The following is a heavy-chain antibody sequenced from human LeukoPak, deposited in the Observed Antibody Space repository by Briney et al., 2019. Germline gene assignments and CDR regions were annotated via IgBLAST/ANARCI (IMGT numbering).Heavy chain of an antibody. J-gene: IGHJ4*02. CDR1: GGSISSSSYF. D-gene: IGHD6-13*01. CDR3: ARSGSSWYAPSQYFDY. CDR2: VHYSGST. V-gene: IGHV4-39*07. Sequence: SETLSLTCSVSGGSISSSSYFWGWIRQPPGKGLEWIASVHYSGSTYYNPSLKSRVTISIDTSKNQFSLKLSSVTAADTAVYYCARSGSSWYAPSQYFDYWGQGTLVTVSS.